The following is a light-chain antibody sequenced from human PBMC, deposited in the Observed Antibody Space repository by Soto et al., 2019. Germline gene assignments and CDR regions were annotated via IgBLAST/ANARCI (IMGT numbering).Light chain of an antibody. J-gene: IGKJ5*01. V-gene: IGKV3-11*01. CDR3: QQRSTWPPT. Sequence: EIVLTQSPGTLSFSPGERATLSCRASQSVSSSLAWYQQKPGQAPRLLIYDASNRATGTPDRFSGSGSGTDFTLTINRLEPEDFALYYCQQRSTWPPTFGQGTRLEIK. CDR2: DAS. CDR1: QSVSSS.